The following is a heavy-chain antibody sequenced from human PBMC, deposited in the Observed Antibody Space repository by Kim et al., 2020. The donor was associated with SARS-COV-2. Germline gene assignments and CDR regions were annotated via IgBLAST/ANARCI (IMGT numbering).Heavy chain of an antibody. D-gene: IGHD3-22*01. V-gene: IGHV4-39*02. J-gene: IGHJ6*02. Sequence: SETLSLTCTVSGGSISSSNYYWGWIRQPPGKGMEWIGNIYYTGSTYYNPSLKSRVTISVDTSKNQFSLKLSSVTAADTAVYYCARDPLLTLILVAQGYHYGMDVWGQGTTVTVSS. CDR3: ARDPLLTLILVAQGYHYGMDV. CDR1: GGSISSSNYY. CDR2: IYYTGST.